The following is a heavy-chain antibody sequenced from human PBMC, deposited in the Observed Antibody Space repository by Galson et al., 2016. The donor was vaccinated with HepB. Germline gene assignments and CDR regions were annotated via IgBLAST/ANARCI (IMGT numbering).Heavy chain of an antibody. D-gene: IGHD3-3*01. J-gene: IGHJ5*02. CDR2: IKSKGAGETK. Sequence: SLRLSCAASGLIFSDAWMSWVRQPPGKGLEWVGRIKSKGAGETKEYAAPVKGRFTISRDDSRNMVYLHMNSLRTEDTALSYCAWSGLTYLDTWGQGTLVTVSS. CDR3: AWSGLTYLDT. CDR1: GLIFSDAW. V-gene: IGHV3-15*01.